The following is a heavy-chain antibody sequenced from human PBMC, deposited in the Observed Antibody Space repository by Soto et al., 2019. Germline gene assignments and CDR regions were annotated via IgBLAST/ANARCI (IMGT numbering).Heavy chain of an antibody. Sequence: SETLSLTCTVSGGSISGYYWSWIRQPPGKGLEWIGYIYYSGSTNYNPSLKSRVTISIDTSKNQFSLKPSSVTAADTAVYYCARTYYDFWSGYWRWFDPWGQGTLVTVSS. CDR1: GGSISGYY. V-gene: IGHV4-59*01. CDR2: IYYSGST. D-gene: IGHD3-3*01. J-gene: IGHJ5*02. CDR3: ARTYYDFWSGYWRWFDP.